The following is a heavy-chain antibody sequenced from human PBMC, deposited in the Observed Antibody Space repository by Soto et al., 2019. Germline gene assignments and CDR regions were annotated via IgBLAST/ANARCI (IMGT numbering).Heavy chain of an antibody. CDR3: ARNMDYYYGPGSGNGAGF. V-gene: IGHV1-2*02. D-gene: IGHD3-10*01. J-gene: IGHJ6*02. Sequence: QVQLVQSGAEVKEPGDSVRVSCEASGYTFTAYYIHWVRQAPGQGLEWMGWINPKFGDTPYAQDFQGRVSMTRDMSISTVYMELSRLTSADTAIYYCARNMDYYYGPGSGNGAGFWGQGPTVT. CDR1: GYTFTAYY. CDR2: INPKFGDT.